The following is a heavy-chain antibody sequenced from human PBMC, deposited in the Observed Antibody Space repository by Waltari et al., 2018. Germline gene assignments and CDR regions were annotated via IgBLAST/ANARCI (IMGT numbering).Heavy chain of an antibody. V-gene: IGHV4-38-2*01. Sequence: QVQLHESGPGLVKASETLSLTCDVPGHSVSSGYYWGWIRQPPGKGLEWIGSIYESGSTHYNPSLQSRIIISLERSKNQFSLRVSSVTAADTAVYYCARLDSRIFFDFWGHGILVTVSS. CDR1: GHSVSSGYY. CDR3: ARLDSRIFFDF. CDR2: IYESGST. J-gene: IGHJ4*01.